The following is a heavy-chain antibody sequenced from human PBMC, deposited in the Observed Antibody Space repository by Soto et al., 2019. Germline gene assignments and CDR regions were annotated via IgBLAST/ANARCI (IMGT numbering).Heavy chain of an antibody. V-gene: IGHV1-8*01. Sequence: GASVKVSCKASGYTFTSYDINWVRQATGQGLEWMGWMNPNSGNTGYAQKFQGRVTMTRNTSISTAYMELSSLRSEDTAVYYCARLAAYYYGMDVWGQGTTVTVSS. CDR3: ARLAAYYYGMDV. CDR1: GYTFTSYD. J-gene: IGHJ6*02. D-gene: IGHD6-13*01. CDR2: MNPNSGNT.